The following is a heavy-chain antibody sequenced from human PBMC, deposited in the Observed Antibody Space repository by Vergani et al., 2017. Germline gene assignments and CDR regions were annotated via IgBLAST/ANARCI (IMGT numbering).Heavy chain of an antibody. CDR2: IRAYNGNT. V-gene: IGHV1-18*01. Sequence: QVQLVQSGAEVKKPGASVKVSCKASGYTFTSYGISWVRQAPGQGLEWMGWIRAYNGNTNYAQKLQGRVTMTTDTSTSTAYMELRSLRSDDTAVYYCARDSTYCGGDGYPPDAFDIWGQGTMVTVSS. J-gene: IGHJ3*02. CDR3: ARDSTYCGGDGYPPDAFDI. CDR1: GYTFTSYG. D-gene: IGHD2-21*02.